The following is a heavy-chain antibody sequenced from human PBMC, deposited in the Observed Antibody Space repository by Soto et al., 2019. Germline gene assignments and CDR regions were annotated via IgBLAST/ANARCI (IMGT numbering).Heavy chain of an antibody. V-gene: IGHV4-34*01. CDR2: INHSGST. Sequence: SETLSLTCAVYGGTFSGYYWSWIRQPPGKGLEWIGEINHSGSTNYNPSLKSRVTISVDTSKNQFSLKLSSVTAADTAVYYCARLYYDILTGSSGPVYYFDYWGQGTLVTVSS. D-gene: IGHD3-9*01. J-gene: IGHJ4*02. CDR1: GGTFSGYY. CDR3: ARLYYDILTGSSGPVYYFDY.